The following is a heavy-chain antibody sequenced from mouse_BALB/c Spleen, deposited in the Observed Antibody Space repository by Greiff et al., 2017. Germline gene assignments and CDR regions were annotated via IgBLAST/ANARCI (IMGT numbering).Heavy chain of an antibody. J-gene: IGHJ4*01. Sequence: EVQLVESGGGLVQPGGSRKLSCAASGFTFSSFGMHWVRQAPEKGLEWVAYISSGSSTIYYADTVKGRFTISRDNPKNTLFLQMTSLRSEDTAMYYCAKASYYRYDDAMDYWGQGTSVTVAS. CDR3: AKASYYRYDDAMDY. V-gene: IGHV5-17*02. CDR2: ISSGSSTI. D-gene: IGHD2-14*01. CDR1: GFTFSSFG.